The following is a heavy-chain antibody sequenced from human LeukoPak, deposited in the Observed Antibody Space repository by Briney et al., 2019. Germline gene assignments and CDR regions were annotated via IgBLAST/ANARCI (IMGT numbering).Heavy chain of an antibody. V-gene: IGHV4-34*01. Sequence: PSETLSLTCAVYGGSFSGYYWSWIRQPPGKGLEWIGEINHSGSTNYNPSLKSRVTISVDTSKNQFSLKLSSVTAADTAVYYCARGSLDFGSGPTYPWGQGTLVTVSS. D-gene: IGHD3-3*01. CDR2: INHSGST. CDR3: ARGSLDFGSGPTYP. CDR1: GGSFSGYY. J-gene: IGHJ5*02.